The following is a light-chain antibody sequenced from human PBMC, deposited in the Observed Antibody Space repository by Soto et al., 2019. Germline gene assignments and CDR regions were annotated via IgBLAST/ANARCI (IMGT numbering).Light chain of an antibody. Sequence: QSVLTQPPSASGSPGQSVTISCTGTKSDIGVYDFVSWYQHHPGKAPRLIIYEVVQRPSGVPDRFSGSKSGNTASLTISGLQAEDEADYYCSSYTSSSTLAFGTGTKVTVL. CDR2: EVV. V-gene: IGLV2-18*02. CDR3: SSYTSSSTLA. J-gene: IGLJ1*01. CDR1: KSDIGVYDF.